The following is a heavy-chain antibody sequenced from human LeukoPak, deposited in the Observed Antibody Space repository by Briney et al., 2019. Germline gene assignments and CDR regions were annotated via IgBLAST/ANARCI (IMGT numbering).Heavy chain of an antibody. CDR3: AKDGVFWYSSSSPLPDY. J-gene: IGHJ4*02. V-gene: IGHV3-23*01. CDR2: ISGSGGST. CDR1: GFTFSSYA. Sequence: GGSLRLPCAASGFTFSSYAMSWVRQAPGKGLEWVSAISGSGGSTYYADSVKGRFTISRDNSKNTLNLQMNSLRAEDTAVYYCAKDGVFWYSSSSPLPDYWGQGTLVTVSS. D-gene: IGHD6-6*01.